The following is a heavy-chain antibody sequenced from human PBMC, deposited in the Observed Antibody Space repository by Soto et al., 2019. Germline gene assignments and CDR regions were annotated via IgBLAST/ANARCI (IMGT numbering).Heavy chain of an antibody. Sequence: GGSLRLSCAASGVTFSSYAMSWVRQAPGKGLEWVSAISGSGGSTYYADSVKGRFTISRDNSKNTLYLQMNSLRAEDTAVYYCATRIAVAGTAYWGQGTLVTVSS. CDR3: ATRIAVAGTAY. V-gene: IGHV3-23*01. D-gene: IGHD6-19*01. CDR1: GVTFSSYA. CDR2: ISGSGGST. J-gene: IGHJ4*02.